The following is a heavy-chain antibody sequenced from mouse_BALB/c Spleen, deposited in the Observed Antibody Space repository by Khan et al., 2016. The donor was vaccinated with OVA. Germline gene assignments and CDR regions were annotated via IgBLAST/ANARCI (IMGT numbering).Heavy chain of an antibody. Sequence: VQLKQSGAELAKPGASVKMSCKASGYTFSTYWIHWVKQRPGQGPEWIGYINPSSGYTYYNQRFNDKATLTADKSSSTAYMQLSSLTSEDSAVYYCARDRIDYWGQGTTLTVSS. V-gene: IGHV1-7*01. CDR3: ARDRIDY. J-gene: IGHJ2*01. CDR2: INPSSGYT. CDR1: GYTFSTYW.